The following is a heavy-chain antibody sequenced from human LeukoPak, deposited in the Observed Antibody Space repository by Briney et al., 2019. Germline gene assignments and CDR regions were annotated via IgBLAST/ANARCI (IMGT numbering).Heavy chain of an antibody. Sequence: SETLSLTCAVYGGSFSGYYWSWIRQPPGKGLEWVGEINHSGGTNYNPSLKSRVTISVDTSKNQFSLNLSSVTAADTAVYYCARVGSHYYDSTGYYFDNWGQGTLVTASS. D-gene: IGHD3-22*01. CDR3: ARVGSHYYDSTGYYFDN. CDR2: INHSGGT. V-gene: IGHV4-34*01. CDR1: GGSFSGYY. J-gene: IGHJ4*02.